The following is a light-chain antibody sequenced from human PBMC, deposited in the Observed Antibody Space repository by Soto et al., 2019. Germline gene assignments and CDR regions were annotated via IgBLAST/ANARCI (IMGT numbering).Light chain of an antibody. J-gene: IGKJ1*01. Sequence: SLITQSPETLSLAQRAGVAVCCRTSQSVSSSYLAWYQQKPGQAPRLLIYGASSRATGIPDRFSGSGSGTDFNLIISRLEPEDFAVYYCQQHGSSPTTVGQGTKVDIK. CDR3: QQHGSSPTT. CDR2: GAS. CDR1: QSVSSSY. V-gene: IGKV3-20*01.